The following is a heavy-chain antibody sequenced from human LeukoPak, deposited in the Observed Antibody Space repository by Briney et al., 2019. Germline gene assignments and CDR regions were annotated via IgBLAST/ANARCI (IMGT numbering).Heavy chain of an antibody. J-gene: IGHJ4*02. CDR2: INAGNGNT. V-gene: IGHV1-3*01. CDR1: GYTFTSYA. D-gene: IGHD5-12*01. Sequence: ASVKVSCKASGYTFTSYAMHWVRQAPGQRLEWMGWINAGNGNTKYSQKFQGRVTITRDTSASTAYMELSSLRSEDTAVYYCAREGFGGYVFDYWGQGTLVTVSS. CDR3: AREGFGGYVFDY.